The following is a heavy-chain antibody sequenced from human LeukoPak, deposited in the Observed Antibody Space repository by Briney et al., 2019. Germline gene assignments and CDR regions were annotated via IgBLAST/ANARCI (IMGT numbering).Heavy chain of an antibody. V-gene: IGHV3-9*01. Sequence: PGGSLRLSCTASGFTYQNYAIHWVRHAPGKGLEWVSGISSDSGRIDYADSVKGRFTISRDNAKKSMYLQMNILRPEDTALYYCATSLYCSSPTCYRGMDVWGKGTTVSVSS. CDR3: ATSLYCSSPTCYRGMDV. J-gene: IGHJ6*03. CDR2: ISSDSGRI. CDR1: GFTYQNYA. D-gene: IGHD2-2*01.